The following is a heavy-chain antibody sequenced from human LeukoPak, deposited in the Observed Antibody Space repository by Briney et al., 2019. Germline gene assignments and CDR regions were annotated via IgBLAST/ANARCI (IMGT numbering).Heavy chain of an antibody. CDR1: GYTFSRHG. CDR2: ISPSGDIT. D-gene: IGHD3-22*01. J-gene: IGHJ4*02. V-gene: IGHV3-23*01. Sequence: PGGSLRLSCAASGYTFSRHGMNWVRQAPGKGLEWVSGISPSGDITYFADSVKGRFTISRDNSKNTLYLHVNSLRPEDTAVYYCARLADYDRSGYFDYWGQGTLVTVSS. CDR3: ARLADYDRSGYFDY.